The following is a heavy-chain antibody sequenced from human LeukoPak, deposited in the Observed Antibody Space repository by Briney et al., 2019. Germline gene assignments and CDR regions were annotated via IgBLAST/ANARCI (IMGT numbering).Heavy chain of an antibody. CDR2: IYYSGST. V-gene: IGHV4-39*07. D-gene: IGHD5-18*01. CDR1: GGSISSSSYY. J-gene: IGHJ4*02. CDR3: ARGVTIDY. Sequence: SETLSLTFTVSGGSISSSSYYWGWIRQPPGKGLEWIGSIYYSGSTYYNPSLKSRVTISVDTSKNQFSLKLSSVTAADTAVFYCARGVTIDYWGQGTLVTVSS.